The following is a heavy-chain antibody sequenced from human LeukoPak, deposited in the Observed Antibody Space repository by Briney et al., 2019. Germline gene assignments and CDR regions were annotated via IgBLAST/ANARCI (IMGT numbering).Heavy chain of an antibody. CDR1: GFTFDDYA. J-gene: IGHJ5*02. CDR3: ARKQQPANWFDP. D-gene: IGHD6-13*01. Sequence: PGRSLRLSCAASGFTFDDYAMHWVRQAPGKGLEWVSGISWNSGSIGYADSVKGRFTISRDNAKNSLYLQMNSLRAEDTAVYYCARKQQPANWFDPWGQGTLVTVSS. V-gene: IGHV3-9*01. CDR2: ISWNSGSI.